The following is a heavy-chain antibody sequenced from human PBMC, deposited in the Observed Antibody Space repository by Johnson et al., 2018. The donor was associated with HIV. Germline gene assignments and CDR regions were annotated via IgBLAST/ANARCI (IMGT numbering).Heavy chain of an antibody. CDR1: GFTFSSYG. CDR3: ARVNGITAIRAEWDAFDI. V-gene: IGHV3-7*01. CDR2: IKHDGSEK. J-gene: IGHJ3*02. D-gene: IGHD6-13*01. Sequence: MQLVESGGGVVQPGGSLRLSCAASGFTFSSYGMHWVRQAPGKGLEWVANIKHDGSEKYYVDSVKGRFNISRDNAKNSLYLQMNSLRAEDTAVYYCARVNGITAIRAEWDAFDIWGQGTMVTVSS.